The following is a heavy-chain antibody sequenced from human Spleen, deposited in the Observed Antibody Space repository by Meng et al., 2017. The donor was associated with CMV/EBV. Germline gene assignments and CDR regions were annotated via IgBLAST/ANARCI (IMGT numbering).Heavy chain of an antibody. J-gene: IGHJ4*02. Sequence: SCTASGFTFSDYWMHGVRQTPGKGLLWVSRIKGDGSDKIYGDSVKGRFTISRDNAKNTLYLQMNTLRVDDTAVYYCVRDGHSWNFDYWGQGSLVTVSS. CDR1: GFTFSDYW. D-gene: IGHD6-13*01. CDR3: VRDGHSWNFDY. CDR2: IKGDGSDK. V-gene: IGHV3-74*01.